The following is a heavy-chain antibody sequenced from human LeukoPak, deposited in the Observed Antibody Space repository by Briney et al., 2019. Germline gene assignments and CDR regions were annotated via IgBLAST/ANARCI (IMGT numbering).Heavy chain of an antibody. D-gene: IGHD2-2*01. V-gene: IGHV3-23*01. CDR3: AKSSSSNCYSPHDY. Sequence: GGSLRLSCTASGLTYSSFAMSWVRQAPGKVLEWVSVISGSGDSTYYAGSVKGRFTISRDNSKNTLYLQMNSLRAEDTAIYYCAKSSSSNCYSPHDYWGQGTLVTVSS. J-gene: IGHJ4*02. CDR2: ISGSGDST. CDR1: GLTYSSFA.